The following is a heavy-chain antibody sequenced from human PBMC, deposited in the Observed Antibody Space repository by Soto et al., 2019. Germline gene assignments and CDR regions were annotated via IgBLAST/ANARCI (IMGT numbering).Heavy chain of an antibody. CDR1: GFTFTNYA. V-gene: IGHV3-23*01. CDR2: IGGGSGST. CDR3: ATRMYSTSWYYFVS. D-gene: IGHD6-13*01. Sequence: VQLLESGGGFVQPGGSLRLSCAASGFTFTNYALSWVRQAPGEGLEWVSTIGGGSGSTSYADSVKGRFSISRENSKNTLYLQMSSLRAEDTALYYCATRMYSTSWYYFVSWGQGTLVTVSS. J-gene: IGHJ4*02.